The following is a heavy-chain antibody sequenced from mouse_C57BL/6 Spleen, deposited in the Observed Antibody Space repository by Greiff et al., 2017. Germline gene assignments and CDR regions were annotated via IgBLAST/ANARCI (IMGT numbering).Heavy chain of an antibody. CDR1: GFSLTSYG. Sequence: QVQLKESGPGLVQPSQSLSITCTVSGFSLTSYGVHWVRQSPGKGLEWLGVIWSGGSTDYNAAFISRLSISKDNSKSQVFFKMNSLQADDTAIYYCARSRDLDYYGSSYDYAMDYWGQGTSGTVSS. CDR2: IWSGGST. V-gene: IGHV2-2*01. D-gene: IGHD1-1*01. J-gene: IGHJ4*01. CDR3: ARSRDLDYYGSSYDYAMDY.